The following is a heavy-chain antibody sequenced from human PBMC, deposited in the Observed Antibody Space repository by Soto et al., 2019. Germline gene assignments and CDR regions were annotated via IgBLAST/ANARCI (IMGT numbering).Heavy chain of an antibody. CDR2: IIPTFATV. CDR1: GGSFSTST. CDR3: TSFEEQWVIGGAYFDS. J-gene: IGHJ4*02. Sequence: QVQLVQSGAEVKKPGSSVKVSCKASGGSFSTSTISWVRQAHGQGLEWMGGIIPTFATVNYAQKFQGRVTITADESTSTAYMELKSLRSEDTAVFYCTSFEEQWVIGGAYFDSWGQGTLVTVSS. V-gene: IGHV1-69*01. D-gene: IGHD6-19*01.